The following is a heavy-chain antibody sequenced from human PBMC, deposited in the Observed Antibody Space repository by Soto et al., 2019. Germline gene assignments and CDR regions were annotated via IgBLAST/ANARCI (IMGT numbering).Heavy chain of an antibody. J-gene: IGHJ4*02. CDR1: GYTFTTYW. CDR2: IYPGDSDT. D-gene: IGHD5-18*01. Sequence: GESLKISCQGSGYTFTTYWIAGVRQMPGKGLEWMGLIYPGDSDTRCSPSFQGQVTISADKSMNTAYLQWSSLKASDTAMYYCATRGNSHAYFDFWGQGTVVTVSS. CDR3: ATRGNSHAYFDF. V-gene: IGHV5-51*01.